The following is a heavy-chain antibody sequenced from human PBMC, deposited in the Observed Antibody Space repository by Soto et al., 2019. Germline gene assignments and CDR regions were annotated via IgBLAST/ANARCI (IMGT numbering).Heavy chain of an antibody. CDR2: IKQDGSEK. Sequence: GGSLRLSCAASGFTFSSCWMSWGRQPPRKGLEWVVNIKQDGSEKYYVASVKGRFTISRDNAKNSLYLQMNSLRAGDTAVYYCARDCPYGAILGAFDIWGQGTMVTVSS. CDR3: ARDCPYGAILGAFDI. J-gene: IGHJ3*02. D-gene: IGHD4-17*01. V-gene: IGHV3-7*01. CDR1: GFTFSSCW.